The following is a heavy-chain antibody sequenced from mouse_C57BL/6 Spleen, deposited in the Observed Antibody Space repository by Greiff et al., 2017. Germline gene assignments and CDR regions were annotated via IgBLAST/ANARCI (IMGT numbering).Heavy chain of an antibody. D-gene: IGHD1-1*01. J-gene: IGHJ4*01. Sequence: ESGPGLVKPSQSLSLTCSVTGYSITSGYYWNWIRQFPGNKLEWMGYISYDGSNNYNPSLKNRISITRDTSKNQFFLKLTSVTTEDTATYYCARVNYYGSGVMGYWGQGTSVTVSS. CDR3: ARVNYYGSGVMGY. CDR2: ISYDGSN. CDR1: GYSITSGYY. V-gene: IGHV3-6*01.